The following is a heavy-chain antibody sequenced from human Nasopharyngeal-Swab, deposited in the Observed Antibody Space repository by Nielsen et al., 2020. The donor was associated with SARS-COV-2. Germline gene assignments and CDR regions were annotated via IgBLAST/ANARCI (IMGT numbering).Heavy chain of an antibody. V-gene: IGHV3-48*04. CDR2: ISSSGSTI. J-gene: IGHJ4*02. CDR1: GFTFSSYA. D-gene: IGHD4-23*01. Sequence: GGSLRLSCAASGFTFSSYAMSWVRQAPGKGLEWVSYISSSGSTIYYADSVKGRFTISRDNAKNSLYLQMNSLRAEDTAVYYCARDFWATVVNLVGYWGQGTLVTVSS. CDR3: ARDFWATVVNLVGY.